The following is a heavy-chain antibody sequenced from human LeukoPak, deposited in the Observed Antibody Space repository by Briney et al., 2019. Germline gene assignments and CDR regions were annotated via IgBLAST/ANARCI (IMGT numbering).Heavy chain of an antibody. J-gene: IGHJ4*02. CDR2: ISGSGGST. CDR3: AKGTRGYCSSTSCARFDY. CDR1: GFTFSSYA. D-gene: IGHD2-2*01. Sequence: GGSLRLSCAASGFTFSSYAMSWVRQAPGKELEWVSAISGSGGSTYYADSVKGRFTISRDNSKNTLYLQMNSLRAEDTAVYYCAKGTRGYCSSTSCARFDYWGQGTLVTVSS. V-gene: IGHV3-23*01.